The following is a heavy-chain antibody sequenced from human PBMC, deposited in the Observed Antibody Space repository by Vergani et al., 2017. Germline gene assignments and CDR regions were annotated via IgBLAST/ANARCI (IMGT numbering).Heavy chain of an antibody. V-gene: IGHV3-74*01. CDR3: ARDTVPTVTTYYYYMDA. CDR1: GFTFSSYW. J-gene: IGHJ6*03. CDR2: INSDGSST. D-gene: IGHD4-17*01. Sequence: EVQLVESGGGLVQPGGSLRLSCAASGFTFSSYWMHWVRQAPGKGLVWVSRINSDGSSTSYADSVKGRFTISRDNAKNTLYLQMNSLRAEDTAVYYCARDTVPTVTTYYYYMDAWGKGTTVTVSS.